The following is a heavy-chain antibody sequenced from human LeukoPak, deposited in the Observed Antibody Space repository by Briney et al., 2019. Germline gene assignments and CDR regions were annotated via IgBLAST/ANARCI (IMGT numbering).Heavy chain of an antibody. CDR1: GGTFSSYA. CDR3: ARDGYSSGNDAFDI. Sequence: SVKVSCKACGGTFSSYAISWVRQAPGQGLEWMGRIIPIFGTANYAQKFQGRVTITTDESTSTAYMELSSLRSEDTAVYYCARDGYSSGNDAFDIWGQGTMVTVSS. D-gene: IGHD6-19*01. J-gene: IGHJ3*02. CDR2: IIPIFGTA. V-gene: IGHV1-69*05.